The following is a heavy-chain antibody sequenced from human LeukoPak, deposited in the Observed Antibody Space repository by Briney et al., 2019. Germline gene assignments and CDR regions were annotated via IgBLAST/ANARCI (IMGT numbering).Heavy chain of an antibody. J-gene: IGHJ4*02. Sequence: PGGSLRLSCAASGFTVSSNYMSWVRQAPGKGLEWVSAISGSGGSTYYADSVKGRFTISRDNSKNTLYLQMNSLRAEDTAVYYCAEGRNDYGDYVDYFDYWGQGTLVTVSS. CDR2: ISGSGGST. V-gene: IGHV3-23*01. CDR3: AEGRNDYGDYVDYFDY. D-gene: IGHD4-17*01. CDR1: GFTVSSNY.